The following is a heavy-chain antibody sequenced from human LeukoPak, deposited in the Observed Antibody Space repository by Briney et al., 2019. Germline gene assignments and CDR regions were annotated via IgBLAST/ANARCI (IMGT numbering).Heavy chain of an antibody. J-gene: IGHJ3*02. D-gene: IGHD3-3*01. Sequence: SETLSLTCAVYGGSFSGYYWSWVRQPPGKGVEWIGEINHSGSTNYNPSRKSRVTISVDKCKNQFSLKLSSVTAADTAVYYCARILRPTIFGVVDTFDIWGQGTMVTVSS. V-gene: IGHV4-34*01. CDR3: ARILRPTIFGVVDTFDI. CDR2: INHSGST. CDR1: GGSFSGYY.